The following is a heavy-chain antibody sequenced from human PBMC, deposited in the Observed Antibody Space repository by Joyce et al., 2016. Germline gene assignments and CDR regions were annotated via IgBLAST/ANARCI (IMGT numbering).Heavy chain of an antibody. J-gene: IGHJ4*02. Sequence: QVQLVESGGGVVQPGRSLRLSCAASGFTFNTYAIHWVRQAPDKGLEWVAVISFDGVYKDYAGSVKGRFTVSRDNSKNTLDLQMNSLRAEDTAVYYCARGDDYARGSYRLPNFDYWGQGTLVTVSS. D-gene: IGHD3-16*02. CDR3: ARGDDYARGSYRLPNFDY. CDR1: GFTFNTYA. CDR2: ISFDGVYK. V-gene: IGHV3-30-3*01.